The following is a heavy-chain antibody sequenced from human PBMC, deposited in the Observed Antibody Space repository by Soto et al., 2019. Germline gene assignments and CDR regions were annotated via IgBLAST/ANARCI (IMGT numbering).Heavy chain of an antibody. J-gene: IGHJ4*02. D-gene: IGHD2-15*01. CDR1: GGSISSGGYS. V-gene: IGHV4-30-2*01. Sequence: QLQLQESGSGLVKPSQTLSLTCAVSGGSISSGGYSWSWIRQPPGKGLEWIGYIYHSGSTDYNPFLKRRVTTSGDRSKNQCSLKLSSVTAADTAVYYCARGRRSVVVVAAKTPYFYYWGQGPLVTVSS. CDR3: ARGRRSVVVVAAKTPYFYY. CDR2: IYHSGST.